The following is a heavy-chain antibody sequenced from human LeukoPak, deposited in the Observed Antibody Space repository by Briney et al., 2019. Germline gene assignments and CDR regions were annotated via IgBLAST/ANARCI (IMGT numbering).Heavy chain of an antibody. J-gene: IGHJ4*02. CDR3: ARVGTAVTGFDY. D-gene: IGHD6-19*01. Sequence: GGSLRLSCAASGFTVSSNYMSWDRQAPGKGLEWVSMIYISGATDYADSVKGRFTISRDNFKNTLYLQMNSLRAEDTAVYFCARVGTAVTGFDYWGQGTLVTVSS. CDR1: GFTVSSNY. CDR2: IYISGAT. V-gene: IGHV3-53*01.